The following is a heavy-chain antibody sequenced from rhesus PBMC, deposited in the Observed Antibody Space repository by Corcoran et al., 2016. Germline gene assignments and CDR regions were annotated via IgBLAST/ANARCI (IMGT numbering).Heavy chain of an antibody. CDR3: ARDSSRPLQYVDWLFPYYFDY. V-gene: IGHV4-160*01. CDR2: SYGSVSSH. D-gene: IGHD3-3*01. CDR1: GGSISSNY. Sequence: QVQLQESGPGLVKPSATLSLTCAVSGGSISSNYWSWIRQTPGQGLGWIGRSYGSVSSHDNTPAHKSPVTISPSTSKNQCSLKLSSVTAADTSVYYCARDSSRPLQYVDWLFPYYFDYWGQGVLVTVSS. J-gene: IGHJ4*01.